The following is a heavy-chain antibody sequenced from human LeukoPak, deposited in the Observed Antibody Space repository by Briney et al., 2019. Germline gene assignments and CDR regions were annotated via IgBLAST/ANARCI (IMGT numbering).Heavy chain of an antibody. CDR2: LYSGGST. CDR3: ARVSDYYGSSGYYMGYYDL. CDR1: GITVKGNY. V-gene: IGHV3-53*01. J-gene: IGHJ4*02. Sequence: PGGSLRLSCAASGITVKGNYMSWVRQAPGKGLEWVSVLYSGGSTYYGDSVEGRFTISRDNAVNTVYLEMSSLRVDDTAVYYCARVSDYYGSSGYYMGYYDLWGQGTLVTVSS. D-gene: IGHD3-22*01.